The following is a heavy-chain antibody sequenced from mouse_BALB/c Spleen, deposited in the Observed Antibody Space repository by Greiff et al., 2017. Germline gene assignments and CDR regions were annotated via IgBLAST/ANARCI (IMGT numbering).Heavy chain of an antibody. CDR2: ISSGSSTI. D-gene: IGHD2-3*01. J-gene: IGHJ4*01. CDR1: GFTFSSFG. V-gene: IGHV5-17*02. CDR3: ARRYDGYLSMDY. Sequence: DVMLVESGGGLVQPGGSRKLSCAASGFTFSSFGMHWVRQAPEKGLEWVAYISSGSSTIYYADTVKGRFTISRDNPKNTLFLQMTSLRSEDTAMYYCARRYDGYLSMDYWGQGTSVTVSS.